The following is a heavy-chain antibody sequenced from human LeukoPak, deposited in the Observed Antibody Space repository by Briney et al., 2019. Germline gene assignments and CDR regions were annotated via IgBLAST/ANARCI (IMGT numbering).Heavy chain of an antibody. CDR3: ARGLKRSMVRGVIISFGY. CDR1: GYTFTGYY. V-gene: IGHV1-2*02. J-gene: IGHJ4*02. Sequence: GASVKVSCKASGYTFTGYYMHWVRQAPGQGLEWMGWINPNSGGTNYAQKFQGRVTMTRDTSISTAYMELSRLRSDDTAVYYCARGLKRSMVRGVIISFGYWGQGTLVTVSS. D-gene: IGHD3-10*01. CDR2: INPNSGGT.